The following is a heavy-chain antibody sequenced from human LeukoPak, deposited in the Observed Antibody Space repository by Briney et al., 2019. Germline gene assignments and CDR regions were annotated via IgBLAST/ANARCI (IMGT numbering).Heavy chain of an antibody. Sequence: SETLSLTCTVSGDTINNTYFYWVWIRQPPGKGLEWIGSVHYSGSIYYNPSLKSRVSMSVDTSKNQFSLRLSSVTAADTALYSCARRPVPSTQPFDFSGQGTLVTVSS. J-gene: IGHJ4*02. CDR2: VHYSGSI. CDR3: ARRPVPSTQPFDF. CDR1: GDTINNTYFY. V-gene: IGHV4-39*01. D-gene: IGHD6-19*01.